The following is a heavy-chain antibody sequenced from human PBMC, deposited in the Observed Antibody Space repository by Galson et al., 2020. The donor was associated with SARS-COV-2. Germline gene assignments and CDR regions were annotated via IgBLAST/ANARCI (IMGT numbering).Heavy chain of an antibody. CDR2: IIPIFGTA. D-gene: IGHD4-17*01. CDR1: GGTFSSYA. CDR3: AIDYGDYVGFGEGGSLVGY. J-gene: IGHJ4*02. V-gene: IGHV1-69*13. Sequence: SVKVSCKASGGTFSSYAISWVRQAPGQGLEWMGGIIPIFGTANYAQKFQGRVTITADESTSTAYMELSSLRSEDTAVYYCAIDYGDYVGFGEGGSLVGYWGQGTLVTVSS.